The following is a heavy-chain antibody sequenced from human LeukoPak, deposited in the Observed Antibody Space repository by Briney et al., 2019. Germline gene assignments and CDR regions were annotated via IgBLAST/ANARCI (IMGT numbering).Heavy chain of an antibody. CDR2: ISHDSGVR. V-gene: IGHV3-48*01. CDR3: VRDNPRCCGVVPANIDDY. D-gene: IGHD2-15*01. CDR1: GFIFSRDS. Sequence: QPGGSLRLSCEASGFIFSRDSMNWVRQAPGKGLEWIPYISHDSGVRYYADSVRGRFTISRDNAKNSLHLQMHSLRAEDTAVYYCVRDNPRCCGVVPANIDDYWGQGTLVTVSS. J-gene: IGHJ4*02.